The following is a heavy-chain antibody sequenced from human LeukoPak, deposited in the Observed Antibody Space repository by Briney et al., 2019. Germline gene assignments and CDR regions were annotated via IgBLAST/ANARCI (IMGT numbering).Heavy chain of an antibody. CDR3: ARNRGSTVITDHYYYYYMDV. J-gene: IGHJ6*03. CDR1: GGSISSYY. Sequence: PSETLSLTCTVSGGSISSYYWSWIRQPAGKGLEWIGRIYTSGSTNYNPSLKSRVTMSVDTSKNQSSLKLSSVTAADTAVYYCARNRGSTVITDHYYYYYMDVWGKGTTVTVSS. V-gene: IGHV4-4*07. CDR2: IYTSGST. D-gene: IGHD4-11*01.